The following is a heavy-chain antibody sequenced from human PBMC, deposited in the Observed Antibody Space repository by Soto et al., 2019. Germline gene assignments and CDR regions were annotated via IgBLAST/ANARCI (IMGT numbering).Heavy chain of an antibody. D-gene: IGHD3-16*01. V-gene: IGHV4-61*01. J-gene: IGHJ4*02. CDR3: AREEKQLSRYGGDFDY. CDR2: IYYIGTT. CDR1: DGSVNTGNYY. Sequence: QVQLQESGPGLVNPSETLSLTCSVSDGSVNTGNYYWSWIRQPPGNGLEWIGHIYYIGTTNYNPSLKSRVTISVDTSKNQFSLKVTAVTAADTAVYFCAREEKQLSRYGGDFDYWGQGILVTVSS.